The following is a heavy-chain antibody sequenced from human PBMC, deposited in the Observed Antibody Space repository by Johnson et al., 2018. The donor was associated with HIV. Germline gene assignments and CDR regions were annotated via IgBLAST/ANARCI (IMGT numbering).Heavy chain of an antibody. J-gene: IGHJ3*02. CDR3: AREGPMVRSGAFDI. V-gene: IGHV3-66*02. CDR2: IYSGGTT. D-gene: IGHD3-10*01. Sequence: EVQVVESGGTLVQPGGSLRLSCAASGFTVSSNYMSWVRQAPGKGLEWVSVIYSGGTTYYADSVKGRFTISRDNSKNTGYLQMNSLRAEDTAVYYCAREGPMVRSGAFDIWGQGTMVTVSS. CDR1: GFTVSSNY.